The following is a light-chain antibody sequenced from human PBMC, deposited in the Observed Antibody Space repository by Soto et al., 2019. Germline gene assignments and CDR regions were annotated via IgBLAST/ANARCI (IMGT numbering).Light chain of an antibody. V-gene: IGKV1-9*01. CDR1: QVISNY. J-gene: IGKJ5*01. Sequence: DIQLSQSPSLLSASVGDRVTITCRASQVISNYLAWYQRKPGKAPKLLISTASILQSGVPSRFSGSGSGTEFTLTISSLQPEDFATYYCQQLTSYPITFGQGTRLEIK. CDR2: TAS. CDR3: QQLTSYPIT.